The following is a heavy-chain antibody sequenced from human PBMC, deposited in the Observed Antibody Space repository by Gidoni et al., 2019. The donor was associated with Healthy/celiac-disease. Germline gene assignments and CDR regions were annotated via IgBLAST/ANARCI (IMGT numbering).Heavy chain of an antibody. CDR1: GGSFRGYY. CDR3: ARRRGIAAAGKRNWFDP. CDR2: INHSGST. J-gene: IGHJ5*02. Sequence: QVQLQQWGAGLWKPSETLSLTCAVYGGSFRGYYWSWIRQPPGKGLEWIGEINHSGSTNYNPSLKSRVTISVDTSKNQFSLKLSSVTAADTAVYYCARRRGIAAAGKRNWFDPWGQGTLVTVSS. V-gene: IGHV4-34*01. D-gene: IGHD6-13*01.